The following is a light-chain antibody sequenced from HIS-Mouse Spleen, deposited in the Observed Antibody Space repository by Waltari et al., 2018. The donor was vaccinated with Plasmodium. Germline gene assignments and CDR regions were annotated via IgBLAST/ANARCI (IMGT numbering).Light chain of an antibody. V-gene: IGLV1-51*01. Sequence: QSVLTQPPSVSAAPGQTVTISCSGSSSNIGHNYVPWYQQLPGTAPKLLIYDNNKRPSGIPDRFSGSKSGTSATLGITGLQTGDEADYYCGTWDSSLSAGVFGGGTKLTVL. J-gene: IGLJ3*02. CDR1: SSNIGHNY. CDR2: DNN. CDR3: GTWDSSLSAGV.